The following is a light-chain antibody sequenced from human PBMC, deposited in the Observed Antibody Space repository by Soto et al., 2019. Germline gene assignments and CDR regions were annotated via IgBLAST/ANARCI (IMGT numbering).Light chain of an antibody. V-gene: IGKV4-1*01. J-gene: IGKJ1*01. Sequence: DIVMTQSPDSLAVSLGERATINCKSSQSVLYSSNNKNYLAWYQQKPGQPPKLLIYWASTRESGVPDRFSGSGSGTDFTLTISSLQAEDVAVYYFQQYYSTPPSFVQGTKVEIK. CDR3: QQYYSTPPS. CDR1: QSVLYSSNNKNY. CDR2: WAS.